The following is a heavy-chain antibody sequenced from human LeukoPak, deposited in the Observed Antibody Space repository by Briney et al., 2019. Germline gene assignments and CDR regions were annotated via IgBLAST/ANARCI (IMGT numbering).Heavy chain of an antibody. J-gene: IGHJ4*02. CDR2: ISAYNGNT. CDR3: ARHLVDSGYYGSGSYSIYDY. Sequence: ASVKVSCKASGYTFTSYGISWVRQAPGQGLEWMGWISAYNGNTNYAQKLQGRVTMTTDTSTSTAYMELRSLRSDDTAVYYCARHLVDSGYYGSGSYSIYDYWGQGTLVTVSS. D-gene: IGHD3-10*01. CDR1: GYTFTSYG. V-gene: IGHV1-18*01.